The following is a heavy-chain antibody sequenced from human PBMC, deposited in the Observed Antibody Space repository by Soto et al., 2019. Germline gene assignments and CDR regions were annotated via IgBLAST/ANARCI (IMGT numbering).Heavy chain of an antibody. Sequence: GSLRLSCAASGFTFSSYAMSWVRQAPGKGLEWVSAISGSGGSTYYADSVKGRFTISRDNSKNTLYLQMNSLRAEDTAVYYCAKEYYDILTGYHLYFDYWGQGTLVTVSS. CDR3: AKEYYDILTGYHLYFDY. CDR1: GFTFSSYA. J-gene: IGHJ4*02. V-gene: IGHV3-23*01. D-gene: IGHD3-9*01. CDR2: ISGSGGST.